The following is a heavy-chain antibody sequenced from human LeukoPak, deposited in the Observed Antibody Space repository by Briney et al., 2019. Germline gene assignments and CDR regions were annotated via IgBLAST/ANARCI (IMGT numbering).Heavy chain of an antibody. D-gene: IGHD2-15*01. V-gene: IGHV4-4*07. CDR2: IYTSGST. Sequence: ETLSLTCTVSGGSISRYYWSWIRQPAGKGLEWIGRIYTSGSTNYNPSLKSRVTMSVDTSKNQFSLKLSSVTAADTAAYYCARDRLLNWFDPWGQGTLVTVSS. CDR3: ARDRLLNWFDP. J-gene: IGHJ5*02. CDR1: GGSISRYY.